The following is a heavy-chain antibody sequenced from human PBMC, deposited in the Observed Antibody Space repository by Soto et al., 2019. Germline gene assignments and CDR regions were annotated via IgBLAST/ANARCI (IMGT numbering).Heavy chain of an antibody. CDR1: GFTVSSNY. Sequence: EVQLVESGGGLVQPGGSLRLSCAASGFTVSSNYMSWVRQAPGKGLEWVSVMYSGGRTYYADSVKGRFTISRDNSKNTLYLQMNSLRAEDTAVYYCASIVRNDYWGQGTLVTVSS. J-gene: IGHJ4*02. D-gene: IGHD3-10*01. CDR2: MYSGGRT. CDR3: ASIVRNDY. V-gene: IGHV3-66*01.